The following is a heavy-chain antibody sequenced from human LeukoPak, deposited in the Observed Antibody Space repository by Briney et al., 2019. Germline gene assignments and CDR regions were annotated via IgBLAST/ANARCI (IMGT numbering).Heavy chain of an antibody. D-gene: IGHD6-19*01. CDR1: GGSISSYY. V-gene: IGHV4-59*08. Sequence: PSETLSLTCTVSGGSISSYYWSWIRQPPGKGLEWIGYIYYSGSTNYNPSLKSRVTISVDTSKNQFSLKLSSVTAADTAVYYCARRARVGSGWPYYYYGMDVWGQGTTVTVPS. CDR3: ARRARVGSGWPYYYYGMDV. CDR2: IYYSGST. J-gene: IGHJ6*02.